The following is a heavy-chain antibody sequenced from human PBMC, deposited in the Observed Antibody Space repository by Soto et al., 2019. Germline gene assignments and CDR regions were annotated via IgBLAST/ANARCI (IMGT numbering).Heavy chain of an antibody. J-gene: IGHJ5*02. D-gene: IGHD3-3*01. CDR3: ARADYDFWSGYENWFDP. V-gene: IGHV4-59*01. CDR2: IYYSGST. CDR1: GGSISSYY. Sequence: QVQLQESGPGLVKPSETLSLTCTVSGGSISSYYWSWIRQPPGKGLEWIGYIYYSGSTNYNPSLKSRVTISVDTSKNQFSLKLSSVTAADTAVYYCARADYDFWSGYENWFDPWGLGTLVTVSS.